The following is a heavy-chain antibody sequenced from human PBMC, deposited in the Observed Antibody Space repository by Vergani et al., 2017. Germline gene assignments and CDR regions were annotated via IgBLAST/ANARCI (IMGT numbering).Heavy chain of an antibody. CDR2: IKSKTDGGTT. V-gene: IGHV3-15*01. CDR1: GFTFSNAW. CDR3: TTSYYDFWSGYLPLYFDY. Sequence: EVQLVESGGGLVKPGGSLRLSCAASGFTFSNAWMSWVRQAPGKGLEWVGRIKSKTDGGTTDYAAPVKGRFTISRDDSKNTLYLQMNSLKTEDTAVYYCTTSYYDFWSGYLPLYFDYWGQATLVTVSS. D-gene: IGHD3-3*01. J-gene: IGHJ4*02.